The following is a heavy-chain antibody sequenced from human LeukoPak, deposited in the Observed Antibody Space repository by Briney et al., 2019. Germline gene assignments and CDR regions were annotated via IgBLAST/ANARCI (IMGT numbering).Heavy chain of an antibody. J-gene: IGHJ5*02. D-gene: IGHD5-12*01. CDR2: IYYIGST. CDR3: ARNIVATSGWFDP. CDR1: GGSISSYY. V-gene: IGHV4-59*01. Sequence: SETLSLTCTVSGGSISSYYWSWIRQPPGKGLEWIGYIYYIGSTNYNPSLKSRVTISVDTSKNQSSLKLSSVTAADTAVYYCARNIVATSGWFDPWGQGTLVTVSS.